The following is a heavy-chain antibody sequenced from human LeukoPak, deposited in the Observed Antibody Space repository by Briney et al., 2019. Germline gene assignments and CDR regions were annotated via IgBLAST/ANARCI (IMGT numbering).Heavy chain of an antibody. V-gene: IGHV1-8*02. D-gene: IGHD2-15*01. CDR1: GYTFTSYA. CDR2: MNPNSGNT. Sequence: ASVKVSCKASGYTFTSYAMNWVRQAPGQGLEWMGWMNPNSGNTGYAQKFQGRVTMTRNTSISTAYMELSSLRSEDTAVYYCARVLRYCSGGNCYSGGLGYMDVWGKGTTVTISS. CDR3: ARVLRYCSGGNCYSGGLGYMDV. J-gene: IGHJ6*03.